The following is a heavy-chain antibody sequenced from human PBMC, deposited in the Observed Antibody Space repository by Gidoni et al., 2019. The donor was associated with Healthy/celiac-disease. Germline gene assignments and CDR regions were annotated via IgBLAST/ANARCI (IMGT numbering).Heavy chain of an antibody. CDR1: GFTFSNAW. CDR3: TTDRSRSGRYYYYYMDV. J-gene: IGHJ6*03. D-gene: IGHD6-25*01. CDR2: IKSKTDGGTT. Sequence: EVQLVESGGGLVKPGGSLRLSCAASGFTFSNAWMSWVRQAPGKGLEWVGRIKSKTDGGTTDYAAPVKGRFTISRDDSKNTLYLQMNSLKTEDTAVYYCTTDRSRSGRYYYYYMDVWGKGTTVTVSS. V-gene: IGHV3-15*01.